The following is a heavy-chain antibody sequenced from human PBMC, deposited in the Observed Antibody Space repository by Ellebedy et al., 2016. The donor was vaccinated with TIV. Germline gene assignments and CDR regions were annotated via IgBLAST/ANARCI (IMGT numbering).Heavy chain of an antibody. J-gene: IGHJ4*02. CDR3: VRARPYCGGDCFSFGN. CDR1: GFTFSSYW. Sequence: GESLKISXAASGFTFSSYWMHWVRQAPGKGLVLVSRINNDGSSTNYADSVKGRFTISRDNAKNTLYLQMHSLRAEDTAVYYCVRARPYCGGDCFSFGNWGQGSLVTVSS. D-gene: IGHD2-21*02. CDR2: INNDGSST. V-gene: IGHV3-74*01.